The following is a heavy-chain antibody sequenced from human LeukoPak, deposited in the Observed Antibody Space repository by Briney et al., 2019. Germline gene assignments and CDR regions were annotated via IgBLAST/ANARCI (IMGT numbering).Heavy chain of an antibody. CDR1: GYSISSGYY. J-gene: IGHJ4*02. CDR3: ASCPGPYFDWLSHSYFDY. Sequence: PSETLSLTCTVSGYSISSGYYWGWIRQPPGKGLEWIGSIYHSGSTYYNPSLKSRVTISVDTSKNQFSLKLSSVTAADTAVYYCASCPGPYFDWLSHSYFDYWGQGTLVTVSS. CDR2: IYHSGST. D-gene: IGHD3-9*01. V-gene: IGHV4-38-2*02.